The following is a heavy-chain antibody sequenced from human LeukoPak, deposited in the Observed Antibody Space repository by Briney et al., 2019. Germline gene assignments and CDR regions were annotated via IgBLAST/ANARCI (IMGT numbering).Heavy chain of an antibody. CDR3: TTERRYYYDSSGYADY. J-gene: IGHJ4*02. CDR1: GFTFSSYS. V-gene: IGHV3-21*01. CDR2: ISSSSSYI. D-gene: IGHD3-22*01. Sequence: PGGSLRLSCAASGFTFSSYSMNWVRQAPGKGLEWVSSISSSSSYIYYADSVKGRFTISRDNAKNSLYLQMNSLRAEDTAVYYCTTERRYYYDSSGYADYWGQGTLVTVSS.